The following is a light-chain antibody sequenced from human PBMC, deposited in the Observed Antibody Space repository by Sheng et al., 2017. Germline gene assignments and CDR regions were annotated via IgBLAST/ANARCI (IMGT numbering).Light chain of an antibody. CDR1: RSLSVNY. V-gene: IGKV3-20*01. J-gene: IGKJ1*01. CDR3: QQYGSSPET. Sequence: EIVLTQSPGTLSLSPGERATLSCRTSRSLSVNYLAWYQQKPGQAPRLLFYGASTGASDIPARFSGSGSGTDFTLTISRLEPEDFAVYYCQQYGSSPETFGQGTKVEIK. CDR2: GAS.